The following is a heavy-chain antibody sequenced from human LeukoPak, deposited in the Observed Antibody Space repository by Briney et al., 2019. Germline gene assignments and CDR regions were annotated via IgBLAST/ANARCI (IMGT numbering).Heavy chain of an antibody. V-gene: IGHV3-33*01. Sequence: PGGSLRLSCAASGFIFSNYGMHWVRQAPGKGLEWVALTWYDESNKYYADCVKGRFTISRDNSKNTLYLQMNSLRAEDTAVYYCARDLWCGADCYGTFDIWGQGTMVSVSS. D-gene: IGHD2-21*02. CDR2: TWYDESNK. J-gene: IGHJ3*02. CDR3: ARDLWCGADCYGTFDI. CDR1: GFIFSNYG.